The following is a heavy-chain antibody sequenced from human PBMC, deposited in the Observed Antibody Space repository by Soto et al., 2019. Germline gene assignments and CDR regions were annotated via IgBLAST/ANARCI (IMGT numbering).Heavy chain of an antibody. CDR1: GFPIRTGDY. CDR2: LFHSGLV. V-gene: IGHV4-38-2*02. J-gene: IGHJ4*02. Sequence: SETLSLTCNVSGFPIRTGDYWAWIRQPPGKGLEWIGSLFHSGLVYYNPSLKGRVTISADTSNNQFSLRLKSVTAADTAVYFCARETSPAGIAVAGTNLHFDSWGQGTQVTVSS. CDR3: ARETSPAGIAVAGTNLHFDS. D-gene: IGHD6-19*01.